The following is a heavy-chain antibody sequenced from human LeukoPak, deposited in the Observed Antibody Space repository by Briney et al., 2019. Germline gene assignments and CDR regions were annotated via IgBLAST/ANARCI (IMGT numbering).Heavy chain of an antibody. Sequence: SETLSLTCTVSGDSISSDGYYWGWIRQPPGKGLEWIGSMYYSGTTYYNPSLNSRVTISFDTSKNQFSLNLSSVTAADTALYYCARVRGSSGWYIDYWGRGTLVTVSS. J-gene: IGHJ4*02. D-gene: IGHD6-19*01. CDR1: GDSISSDGYY. CDR2: MYYSGTT. V-gene: IGHV4-39*07. CDR3: ARVRGSSGWYIDY.